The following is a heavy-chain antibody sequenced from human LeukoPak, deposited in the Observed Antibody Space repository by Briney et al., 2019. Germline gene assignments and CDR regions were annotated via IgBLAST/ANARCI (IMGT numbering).Heavy chain of an antibody. CDR2: ISAYNGDT. Sequence: GASVKVSCKASGYTFSKFDINWVRQAPGQRPEWMGWISAYNGDTNYAQRLQGRVTMTTDTSTSTAYMELRSLRSDDTAVYYCARAARKGDFWSGSGYYYYYYGMDVWGQGTTVTVSS. CDR1: GYTFSKFD. D-gene: IGHD3-3*01. CDR3: ARAARKGDFWSGSGYYYYYYGMDV. J-gene: IGHJ6*02. V-gene: IGHV1-18*01.